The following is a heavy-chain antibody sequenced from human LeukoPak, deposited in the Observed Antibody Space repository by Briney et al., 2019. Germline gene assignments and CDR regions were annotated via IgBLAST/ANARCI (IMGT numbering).Heavy chain of an antibody. Sequence: PSETLSLTCAVSGGSIRNSSFYWGWIRQPPGKGLEWIASIYNSGTTYYNPSIKSRITIFVDTSKNQVSLKLSSVTAADTAVYYCAKSHDYSWGNFPDYWGQGTLVTVSS. D-gene: IGHD3-16*01. CDR1: GGSIRNSSFY. V-gene: IGHV4-39*07. CDR3: AKSHDYSWGNFPDY. CDR2: IYNSGTT. J-gene: IGHJ4*02.